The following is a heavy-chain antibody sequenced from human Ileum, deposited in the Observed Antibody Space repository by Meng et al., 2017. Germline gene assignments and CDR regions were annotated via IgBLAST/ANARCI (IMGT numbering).Heavy chain of an antibody. CDR1: GFTFSSYS. Sequence: GESLKISCAASGFTFSSYSMTWVRQAPGRGLEWVANINQDGSEKNYVDSVKGRFTISRDNATNSLFLQMNSLRAEDTAVYYCARDLQTAYWGQGTLVTVSS. CDR3: ARDLQTAY. CDR2: INQDGSEK. V-gene: IGHV3-7*01. D-gene: IGHD1-1*01. J-gene: IGHJ4*02.